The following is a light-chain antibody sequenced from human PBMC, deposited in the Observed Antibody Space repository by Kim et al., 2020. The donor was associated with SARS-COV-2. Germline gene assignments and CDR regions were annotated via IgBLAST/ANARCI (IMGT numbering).Light chain of an antibody. Sequence: VSPGQTASITCSGDKLGDKYACWYQQKPGQSPVLVIYQDSKRPSGIPERFSGSNSGNTATLTISGTQAMDEADYYCQAWDSSTEVFGGGTKLTVL. CDR3: QAWDSSTEV. J-gene: IGLJ2*01. V-gene: IGLV3-1*01. CDR2: QDS. CDR1: KLGDKY.